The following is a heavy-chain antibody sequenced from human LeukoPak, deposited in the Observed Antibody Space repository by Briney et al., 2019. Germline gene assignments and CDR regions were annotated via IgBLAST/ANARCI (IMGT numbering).Heavy chain of an antibody. Sequence: ASVKVSCKASGYTFTSYGISWVRQAPGQGLEWMGWISAYNGNTNYAQKLQGRVTMTTDTSTSTAYMELRSLRSDDTAVYYWARDQTPGMGGATYYWGQGTLVTVSS. V-gene: IGHV1-18*01. CDR3: ARDQTPGMGGATYY. D-gene: IGHD1-26*01. CDR1: GYTFTSYG. J-gene: IGHJ4*02. CDR2: ISAYNGNT.